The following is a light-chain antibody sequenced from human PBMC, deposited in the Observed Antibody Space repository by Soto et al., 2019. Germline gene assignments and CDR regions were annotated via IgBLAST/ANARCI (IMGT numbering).Light chain of an antibody. Sequence: QSALTQPASVSGSPGQSITISCTGTSSDVGSYNLVSWYQQHPGKAPKLMIYEVSKRPSGVSNRFSGSKSDNTASLTISGLQAEDEADYYCCSYVHTTTWVFGGGTSSPS. V-gene: IGLV2-23*02. J-gene: IGLJ3*02. CDR3: CSYVHTTTWV. CDR1: SSDVGSYNL. CDR2: EVS.